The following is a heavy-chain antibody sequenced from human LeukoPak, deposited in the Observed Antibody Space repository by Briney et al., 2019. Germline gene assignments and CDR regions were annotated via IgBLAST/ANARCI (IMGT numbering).Heavy chain of an antibody. V-gene: IGHV5-51*01. Sequence: GESLKISCKGSGYSFTSYWIGWVRQMPGKGLEWMGIIYPGDSDARYSPSFQGQVAISADKSISTAYLQWSSLKASDTAMYYCARQGIQLWFMTEAGGNFDYWGQGTLVTVSS. CDR3: ARQGIQLWFMTEAGGNFDY. CDR2: IYPGDSDA. J-gene: IGHJ4*02. CDR1: GYSFTSYW. D-gene: IGHD5-18*01.